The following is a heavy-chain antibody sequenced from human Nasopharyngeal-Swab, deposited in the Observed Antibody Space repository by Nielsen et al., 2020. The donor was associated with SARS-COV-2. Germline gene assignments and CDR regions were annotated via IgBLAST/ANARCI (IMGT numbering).Heavy chain of an antibody. D-gene: IGHD4-17*01. CDR2: INGNGGNI. CDR1: GFTFDDYA. Sequence: SLKISCVTSGFTFDDYAMHWVRQAPGKGLEWVPNINGNGGNIGYADSVRGRFTISRDNAKNSLYLQMNSLRVEDTALYYCVKDIGLGRYGDYSYYFDSWGQGILVTVSS. CDR3: VKDIGLGRYGDYSYYFDS. J-gene: IGHJ4*02. V-gene: IGHV3-9*01.